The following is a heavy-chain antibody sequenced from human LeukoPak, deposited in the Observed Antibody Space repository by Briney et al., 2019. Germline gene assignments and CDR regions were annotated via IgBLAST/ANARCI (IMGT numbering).Heavy chain of an antibody. CDR1: GFIMSIYE. Sequence: GGSLRLSCVASGFIMSIYEMTWVRQAPGKGLEWVAYISTTGNIIYYADSVKGRFTFSRDNAKNTLYLQMNSLRAEDSALYYCARDSTSSLGGHPFDIWGQGTTVTVSS. J-gene: IGHJ3*02. CDR3: ARDSTSSLGGHPFDI. V-gene: IGHV3-48*03. CDR2: ISTTGNII. D-gene: IGHD2-2*01.